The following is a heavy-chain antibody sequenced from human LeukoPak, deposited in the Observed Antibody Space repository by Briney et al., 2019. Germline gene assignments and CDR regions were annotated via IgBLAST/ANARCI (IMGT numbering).Heavy chain of an antibody. V-gene: IGHV4-34*01. J-gene: IGHJ3*02. CDR2: INHSGST. CDR1: GGSFTGYY. CDR3: ARGFGGNRPMVRGADAFDI. D-gene: IGHD3-10*01. Sequence: KPSETPSPTCAVYGGSFTGYYWGWIPPPPRKGVGWIWEINHSGSTNYNPSLKSRVTISVDTSKNQFSLKLSSVTAADTAVYYCARGFGGNRPMVRGADAFDIWGQGTMVTVSS.